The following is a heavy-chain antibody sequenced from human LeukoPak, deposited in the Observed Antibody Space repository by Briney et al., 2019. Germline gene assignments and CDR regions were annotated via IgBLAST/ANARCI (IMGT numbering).Heavy chain of an antibody. CDR3: ARGEEGGYVY. D-gene: IGHD5-12*01. Sequence: SETLSLTCAVYGGSFSGYYWSWIRQPPGKGLEWIGEINHSGSTNYNPSLKSRVTISVDTSKNQFSLKLSSVTATDTAVYYCARGEEGGYVYWGQGTLVTVSS. CDR1: GGSFSGYY. V-gene: IGHV4-34*01. J-gene: IGHJ4*02. CDR2: INHSGST.